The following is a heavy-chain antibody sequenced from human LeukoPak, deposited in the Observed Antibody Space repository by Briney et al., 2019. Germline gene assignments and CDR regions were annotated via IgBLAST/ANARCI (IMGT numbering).Heavy chain of an antibody. D-gene: IGHD3-9*01. CDR3: ARARYFDWLNDY. J-gene: IGHJ4*02. Sequence: SVKVSCKASGGTFSSYAISWVRQAPGQGLEWMGRIIPLFGTANYTQKFQGRVTITTDESTSTAYMELSSLRSEDTAVYYCARARYFDWLNDYWGQGTRVTVSS. V-gene: IGHV1-69*05. CDR2: IIPLFGTA. CDR1: GGTFSSYA.